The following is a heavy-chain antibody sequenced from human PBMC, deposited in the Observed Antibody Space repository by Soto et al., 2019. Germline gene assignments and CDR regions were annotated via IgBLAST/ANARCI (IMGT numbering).Heavy chain of an antibody. D-gene: IGHD6-19*01. V-gene: IGHV1-2*02. J-gene: IGHJ4*02. CDR1: GYTFTGYY. CDR3: ARGYSSGWLYFDY. CDR2: INPNSGGT. Sequence: ASVKVSFKASGYTFTGYYMHWVRQAPGQGLEWMGWINPNSGGTNYAQKFQGRVTMTRDTSISTAYMELSRLRSDDTAVYYCARGYSSGWLYFDYWGQGTLVTVSS.